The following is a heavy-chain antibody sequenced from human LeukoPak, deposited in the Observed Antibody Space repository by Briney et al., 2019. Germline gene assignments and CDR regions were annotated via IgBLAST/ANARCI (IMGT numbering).Heavy chain of an antibody. D-gene: IGHD1/OR15-1a*01. CDR1: GFTFSSSW. J-gene: IGHJ4*02. CDR3: ATWNSDWEFAY. Sequence: GGSLRLSCAASGFTFSSSWMTWVRQAPGKGLEWVAHMKEDGSDKYYVDSVTGRFTISRDNTENSLYLQMSSLRAEDTAVYYCATWNSDWEFAYWGQGTLVSVSS. V-gene: IGHV3-7*05. CDR2: MKEDGSDK.